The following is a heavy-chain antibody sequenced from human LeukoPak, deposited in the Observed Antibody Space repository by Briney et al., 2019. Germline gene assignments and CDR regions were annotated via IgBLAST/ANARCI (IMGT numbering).Heavy chain of an antibody. Sequence: GASVKVSCKASGYTFTSYDINWVRQATGQGLEWMGWMNPNSGNTGYAQKFQGRVTITRNTSISTAYMELSSLRSEDTAVYYCARAGRFRRKTYWYFDLWGRGTLVTVSS. J-gene: IGHJ2*01. V-gene: IGHV1-8*03. CDR1: GYTFTSYD. CDR2: MNPNSGNT. CDR3: ARAGRFRRKTYWYFDL. D-gene: IGHD3-3*01.